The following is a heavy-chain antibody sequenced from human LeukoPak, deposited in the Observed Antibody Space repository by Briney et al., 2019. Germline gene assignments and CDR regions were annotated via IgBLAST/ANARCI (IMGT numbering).Heavy chain of an antibody. CDR2: INPNSGGT. J-gene: IGHJ3*02. CDR3: AREKDSSSGDAFDI. CDR1: GYTFTGYY. Sequence: ASVKVSCKASGYTFTGYYIHWVRQAPGQGLEWMGWINPNSGGTNYAQKFQGWVTITRDTSISTAYMALSRLRSDDTAVYYCAREKDSSSGDAFDIWGQGTMVTVSS. D-gene: IGHD6-13*01. V-gene: IGHV1-2*04.